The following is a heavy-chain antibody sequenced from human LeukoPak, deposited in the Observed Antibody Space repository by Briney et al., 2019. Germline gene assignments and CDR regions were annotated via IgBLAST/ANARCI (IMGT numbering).Heavy chain of an antibody. CDR1: GYTFTGYY. CDR3: ARSKYSGFYYFDY. V-gene: IGHV1-2*02. Sequence: ASVEVSCKASGYTFTGYYMHWVRQAPGQGLEWMGWINPNSGGTNYAQKFQGRVTMTRDTSISTAYMELSRLRSDDTAVYYCARSKYSGFYYFDYWGQGTLVTVSS. CDR2: INPNSGGT. J-gene: IGHJ4*02. D-gene: IGHD5-12*01.